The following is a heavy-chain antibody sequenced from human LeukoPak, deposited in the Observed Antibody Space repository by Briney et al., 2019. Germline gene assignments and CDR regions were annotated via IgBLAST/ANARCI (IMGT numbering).Heavy chain of an antibody. Sequence: GGSLRLSCAASGFTFSSHWMSWVLQTPGKGLEWVANIKQDRSEKYYVDSVKGRFTISRDNAKNSLYLQMNSLRAEDTAVYYCARDLGVVVPAAIRSWFDPWGQGTLVTVSS. D-gene: IGHD2-2*02. CDR3: ARDLGVVVPAAIRSWFDP. CDR2: IKQDRSEK. J-gene: IGHJ5*02. V-gene: IGHV3-7*01. CDR1: GFTFSSHW.